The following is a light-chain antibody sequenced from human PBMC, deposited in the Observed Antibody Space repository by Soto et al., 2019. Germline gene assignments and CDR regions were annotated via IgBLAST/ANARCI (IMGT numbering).Light chain of an antibody. CDR1: SSDVGGYNY. CDR3: TSWDDSLSAWV. J-gene: IGLJ3*02. CDR2: EVS. Sequence: QSALTQPASVSGSPGQSITISCIGTSSDVGGYNYVSWYQQHPGKAPKLMIYEVSNRPSGVSNRFSGSKSDNTASLTISGLQAEDEADYFCTSWDDSLSAWVFGGGTKVTVL. V-gene: IGLV2-14*01.